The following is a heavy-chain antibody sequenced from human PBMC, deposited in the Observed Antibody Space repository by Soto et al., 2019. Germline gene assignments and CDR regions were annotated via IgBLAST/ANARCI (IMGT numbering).Heavy chain of an antibody. J-gene: IGHJ2*01. Sequence: SGPTLVNPTQTLTLTCTFSGFSLSTSGMCVSWIRQPPGKALEWLARIDCLDDDKKYSTSLKTRLTISKDTSKNQVVLTMTNMDPVDTATYYCARFPHYYDSSGYPDIYFDLWGRGTLVTVSS. CDR2: IDCLDDDK. CDR3: ARFPHYYDSSGYPDIYFDL. CDR1: GFSLSTSGMC. V-gene: IGHV2-70*11. D-gene: IGHD3-22*01.